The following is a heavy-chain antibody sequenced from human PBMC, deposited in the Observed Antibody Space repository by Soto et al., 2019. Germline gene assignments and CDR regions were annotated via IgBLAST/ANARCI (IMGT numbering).Heavy chain of an antibody. V-gene: IGHV4-59*01. J-gene: IGHJ6*03. CDR2: IYYSGST. CDR3: AREVGYDFSSGYPPDYYYYMDV. D-gene: IGHD3-3*01. Sequence: SGTLALTCTVSGGSISSYYWSWIRQPPGKGLEWIGYIYYSGSTNYNPSLKSRVTISVDTSKNQFSLKLSSVTAADTAVYYCAREVGYDFSSGYPPDYYYYMDVWGKGTTVTVSS. CDR1: GGSISSYY.